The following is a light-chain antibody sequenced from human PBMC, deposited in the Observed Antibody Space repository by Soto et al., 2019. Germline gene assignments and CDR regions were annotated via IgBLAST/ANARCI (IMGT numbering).Light chain of an antibody. Sequence: ENVLTPSPGSLSLCPGVRATLLCRARQSLTNPYMAWYQQKPGQAPRLLIYDISSRATGIPDRFSGSVSGTDFTLTITSLEPDDFAAFYCQQYGSSEIIFGQGTRLEIK. CDR1: QSLTNPY. CDR3: QQYGSSEII. V-gene: IGKV3-20*01. J-gene: IGKJ5*01. CDR2: DIS.